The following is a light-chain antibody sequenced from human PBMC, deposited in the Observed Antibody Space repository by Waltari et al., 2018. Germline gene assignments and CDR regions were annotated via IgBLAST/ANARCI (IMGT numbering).Light chain of an antibody. CDR1: QSITHY. Sequence: EIQMIQSPSPMSASVGERVTITCRADQSITHYLNWYQHTTGKAPKLLIYAASSLQSGVPSRFSGSGSGTDFTLTISSLQPEDFATYYCQQSCCIPWTFGQGTKVEIK. V-gene: IGKV1-39*01. CDR3: QQSCCIPWT. CDR2: AAS. J-gene: IGKJ1*01.